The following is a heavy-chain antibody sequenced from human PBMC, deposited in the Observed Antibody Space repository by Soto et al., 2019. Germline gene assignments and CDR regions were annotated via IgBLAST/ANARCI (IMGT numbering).Heavy chain of an antibody. D-gene: IGHD1-1*01. CDR1: GYNFFDYG. Sequence: ASVKVSCKASGYNFFDYGVSWVRQAPGQGLEWMGWVSPKSGNTDYARKVQGRVTMTTDISTSTAYMELRGLISDDTGVYYCARGRTVSSIGPLLVWGQGTLVTVS. J-gene: IGHJ1*01. CDR2: VSPKSGNT. V-gene: IGHV1-18*01. CDR3: ARGRTVSSIGPLLV.